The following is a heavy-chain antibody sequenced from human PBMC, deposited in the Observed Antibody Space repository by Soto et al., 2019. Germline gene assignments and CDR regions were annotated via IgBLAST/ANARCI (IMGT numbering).Heavy chain of an antibody. Sequence: GGSLRLSCAASGFTFRKYAMSWVRQVPGKGPEWVSAIDSGGGATYYADSVKGRFTISRDNSKNTLYLQMNSLRAEDTAMYHCARDSVLTDSPGYITIALDDWGQGTLVTVSS. CDR3: ARDSVLTDSPGYITIALDD. CDR2: IDSGGGAT. J-gene: IGHJ4*02. CDR1: GFTFRKYA. V-gene: IGHV3-23*01. D-gene: IGHD3-22*01.